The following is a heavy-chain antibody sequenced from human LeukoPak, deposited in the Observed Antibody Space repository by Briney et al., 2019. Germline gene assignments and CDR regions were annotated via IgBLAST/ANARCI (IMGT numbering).Heavy chain of an antibody. D-gene: IGHD6-13*01. V-gene: IGHV4-38-2*01. J-gene: IGHJ6*03. CDR2: IYHSGST. Sequence: PSETLSLTCAVSGYWGWIRQPPGKGLEWIGSIYHSGSTYYNPSLKSRVTILVDTSKNQFSLHLSSVTAADTAVYYCARHLDTSSWTYYYYYMDVWGKGTTVTVSS. CDR1: GY. CDR3: ARHLDTSSWTYYYYYMDV.